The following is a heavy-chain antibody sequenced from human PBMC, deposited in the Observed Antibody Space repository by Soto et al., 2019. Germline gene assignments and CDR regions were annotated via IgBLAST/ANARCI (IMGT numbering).Heavy chain of an antibody. CDR2: IIPIFGTA. D-gene: IGHD2-15*01. CDR3: ARSQGGSSSSDIYSYYYYGMDV. Sequence: QVQLVQSGAEVKKPGSSVKVSCKAPGGTFSSYAISWVRQAPGQGLEWMGGIIPIFGTAKYAQKFQGRVTITADEYTSTGYMELSSLRSEDTAVYYCARSQGGSSSSDIYSYYYYGMDVWGQGTTVTVSS. J-gene: IGHJ6*02. V-gene: IGHV1-69*01. CDR1: GGTFSSYA.